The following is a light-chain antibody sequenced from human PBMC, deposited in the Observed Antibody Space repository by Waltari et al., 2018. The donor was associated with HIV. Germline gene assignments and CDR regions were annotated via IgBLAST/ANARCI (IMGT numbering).Light chain of an antibody. Sequence: QSVLTQPPSAYGTPGQRVTISCSGSRYNIGSNYVNWYQDLPGTAPKLLIYRNNQRPSGVPDRFSGSKSGTSASLAISGLRSEDEAAYYCATWDDSLSGSVLFGGGTKLTVL. J-gene: IGLJ2*01. CDR2: RNN. CDR1: RYNIGSNY. CDR3: ATWDDSLSGSVL. V-gene: IGLV1-47*01.